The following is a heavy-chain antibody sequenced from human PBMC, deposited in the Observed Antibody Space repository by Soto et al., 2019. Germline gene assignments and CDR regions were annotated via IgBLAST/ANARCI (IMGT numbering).Heavy chain of an antibody. Sequence: GSLILSGAASEFTYSSYGMPWVRQAPGQGLEWVSFSSATGAGTYYADSVKGRFTISRDNSKNPLYLQMTSLRADDTAVYYCAKDRRAGGNYGFYSDFWGQGALVTVSS. D-gene: IGHD1-7*01. V-gene: IGHV3-23*01. CDR2: SSATGAGT. CDR1: EFTYSSYG. J-gene: IGHJ4*02. CDR3: AKDRRAGGNYGFYSDF.